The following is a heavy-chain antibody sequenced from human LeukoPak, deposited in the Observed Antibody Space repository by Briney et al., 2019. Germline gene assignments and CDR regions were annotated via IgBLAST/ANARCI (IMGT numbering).Heavy chain of an antibody. Sequence: GGSLRLSCAASGLTFSSYSMNWVRQAPGKGLEWVSSISSSSSYIYYADSVKGRFTISRDNAKNSLYLQMNSLRAEDTAVYYCARDRELNYGDYGAFDIWGQGTMVTVSS. D-gene: IGHD4-17*01. V-gene: IGHV3-21*01. CDR3: ARDRELNYGDYGAFDI. J-gene: IGHJ3*02. CDR1: GLTFSSYS. CDR2: ISSSSSYI.